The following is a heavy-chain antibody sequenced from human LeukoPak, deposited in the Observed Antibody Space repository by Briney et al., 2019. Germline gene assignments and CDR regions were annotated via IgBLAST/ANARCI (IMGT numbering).Heavy chain of an antibody. V-gene: IGHV3-21*06. CDR3: ARYHGSGSYTDY. Sequence: GGSLRLSCAASGFTFSSYIMNWVRQAPGKGLGWVSYISGPSSYIYYADSVKGRFTISRDNAKNSLYLQMNSLRAEDTAVYYCARYHGSGSYTDYWGQGTLVTVSS. CDR1: GFTFSSYI. CDR2: ISGPSSYI. D-gene: IGHD3-10*01. J-gene: IGHJ4*02.